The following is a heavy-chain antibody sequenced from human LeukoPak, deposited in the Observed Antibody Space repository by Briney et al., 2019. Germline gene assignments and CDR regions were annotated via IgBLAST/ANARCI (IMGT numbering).Heavy chain of an antibody. J-gene: IGHJ4*02. Sequence: PSETLSFTCTVSGGSISSYYWSWIRQPPGKGLEWIGYIYYSGSTNYNPSLKSRVTISVDTSKNQFSLKLSSVTAADTAVYYCARGGWYYFYWGQGTLVTVSS. CDR3: ARGGWYYFY. V-gene: IGHV4-59*01. D-gene: IGHD6-19*01. CDR2: IYYSGST. CDR1: GGSISSYY.